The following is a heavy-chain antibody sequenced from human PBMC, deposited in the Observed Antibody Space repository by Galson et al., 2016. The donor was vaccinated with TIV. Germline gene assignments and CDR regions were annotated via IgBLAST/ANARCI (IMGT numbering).Heavy chain of an antibody. D-gene: IGHD2-2*01. V-gene: IGHV2-5*02. CDR1: GFSLSTRGVA. CDR3: AHRRSVASAVLDAFDI. Sequence: PALVKPTQTLTLTCTFSGFSLSTRGVAVGWIRQPPGKALEWPALIYWDDDKRYRPSLKSRLTITKDTPKNQVLLTVTNLDPEDTATYYCAHRRSVASAVLDAFDIWGPGTVVTVSS. CDR2: IYWDDDK. J-gene: IGHJ3*02.